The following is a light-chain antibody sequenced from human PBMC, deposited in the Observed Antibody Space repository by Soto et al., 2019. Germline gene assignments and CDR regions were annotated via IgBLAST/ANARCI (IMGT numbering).Light chain of an antibody. CDR3: QHYDNWPPWT. Sequence: EIVTTQSPATLSVSPGERATLSCRASQSVSNNVAWYQQKPGQAPRLLIYDVSTRATGIPARFSGSGSGTEFTLIISSLQSEDFAVYYCQHYDNWPPWTFGQGTKVEIK. CDR2: DVS. J-gene: IGKJ1*01. CDR1: QSVSNN. V-gene: IGKV3-15*01.